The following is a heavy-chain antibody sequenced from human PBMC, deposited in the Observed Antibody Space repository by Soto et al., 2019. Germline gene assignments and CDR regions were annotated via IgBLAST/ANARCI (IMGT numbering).Heavy chain of an antibody. V-gene: IGHV3-9*02. CDR3: AKDMECRPNYGMDG. CDR2: IIWNRGSI. CDR1: RFTSDDYA. J-gene: IGHJ6*02. D-gene: IGHD3-3*01. Sequence: EVQLVESGGGLVQPGRSLRLSCAASRFTSDDYAMHGVRQAPGKGLGWVSGIIWNRGSIGYADSVKGPFTVSRDNAKYCVYPKMTRLRAEDTALYYCAKDMECRPNYGMDGWGQGTTVTVSS.